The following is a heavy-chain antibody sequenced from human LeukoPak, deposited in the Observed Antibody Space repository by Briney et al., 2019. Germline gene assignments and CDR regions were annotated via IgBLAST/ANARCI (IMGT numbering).Heavy chain of an antibody. J-gene: IGHJ4*02. D-gene: IGHD2-21*01. CDR2: ISSSSTTI. Sequence: GGSLRLSCAASGFTFSDYSMNWVPQAPGKGLEWFSYISSSSTTIFYADSVKGRFTISRDNAKNSLFLQMNGLRDEDTALYYCARERVIAAAGDGFDSWGQGTLVTVSS. CDR1: GFTFSDYS. CDR3: ARERVIAAAGDGFDS. V-gene: IGHV3-48*02.